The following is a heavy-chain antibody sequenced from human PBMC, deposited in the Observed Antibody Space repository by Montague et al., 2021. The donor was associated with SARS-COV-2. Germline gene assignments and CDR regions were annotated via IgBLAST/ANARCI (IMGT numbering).Heavy chain of an antibody. D-gene: IGHD3-10*01. CDR2: ISYSGST. J-gene: IGHJ5*02. Sequence: SETLSLTCTVSAGSISTTSYYWAWIRQPPGKGLEWIGRISYSGSTYFNPSLEIRLTMSVDTSKNHFSLKLSSVTAADTAVYYCARLWDFYGSGSYKNSWFDPWGQGTRVTVSS. V-gene: IGHV4-39*02. CDR3: ARLWDFYGSGSYKNSWFDP. CDR1: AGSISTTSYY.